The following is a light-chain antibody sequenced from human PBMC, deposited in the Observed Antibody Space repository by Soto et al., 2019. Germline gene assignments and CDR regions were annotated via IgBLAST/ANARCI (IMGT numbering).Light chain of an antibody. Sequence: QSVLTQPRSVSGSPGQSVTISCTGTSSDVGGYNYVSWYQQHPGKAPKRMIYDVSKRPSGVPDRFSGSKSGNTASLAISGLQAEDEADYYGCSYASSYTYEFGTGTKVTVL. CDR1: SSDVGGYNY. CDR3: CSYASSYTYE. J-gene: IGLJ1*01. V-gene: IGLV2-11*01. CDR2: DVS.